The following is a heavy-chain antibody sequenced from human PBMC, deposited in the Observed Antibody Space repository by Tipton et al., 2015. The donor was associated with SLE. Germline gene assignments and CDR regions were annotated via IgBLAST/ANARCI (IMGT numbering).Heavy chain of an antibody. D-gene: IGHD7-27*01. J-gene: IGHJ4*02. Sequence: TLSLTCTVSGGSISSGGYYWGWIRQPPGKRLEWIGSIFQSGSPYSNPSLRSRITISVDTSRNRFSLKLSSVTAADTAVYYCARLPLGEAHFDSWGQGTLVTVSA. CDR3: ARLPLGEAHFDS. CDR2: IFQSGSP. CDR1: GGSISSGGYY. V-gene: IGHV4-39*07.